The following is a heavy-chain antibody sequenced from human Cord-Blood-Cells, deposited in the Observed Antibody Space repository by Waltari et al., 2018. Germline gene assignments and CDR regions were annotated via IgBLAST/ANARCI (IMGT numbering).Heavy chain of an antibody. V-gene: IGHV4-59*01. CDR3: ARDGWVGATENDAFDI. CDR1: GGSISSNY. Sequence: VQLQASGPGLVTPSETLSLTCTVSGGSISSNYWSWIRQPPGKGLEWIGYIYYSGSTNYNPSLKSRVTISVDTSKNQFSLKLSSVTAADTAVYYCARDGWVGATENDAFDIWGQGTMVTVSS. J-gene: IGHJ3*02. D-gene: IGHD1-26*01. CDR2: IYYSGST.